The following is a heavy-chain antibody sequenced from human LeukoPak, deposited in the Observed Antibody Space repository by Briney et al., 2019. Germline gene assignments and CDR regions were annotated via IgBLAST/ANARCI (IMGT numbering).Heavy chain of an antibody. Sequence: GGSLRLSCVASGFTFRSYAMHWVRQAPGKGLEWVAVISYDGSNKYYADSVKGRFTISRDNSKNTLYLQMNSLRAEDTAVYYCAREDDRGDAFDIWGQGTMVTVSS. V-gene: IGHV3-30*04. CDR1: GFTFRSYA. CDR3: AREDDRGDAFDI. D-gene: IGHD3-3*01. CDR2: ISYDGSNK. J-gene: IGHJ3*02.